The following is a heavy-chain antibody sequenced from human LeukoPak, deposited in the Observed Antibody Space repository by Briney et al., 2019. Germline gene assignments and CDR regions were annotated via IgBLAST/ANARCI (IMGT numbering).Heavy chain of an antibody. CDR2: ISAYNGNT. Sequence: GASVKVSCKASGYTFTSYGISWVRQAPGRGLEWMGWISAYNGNTNYAQKLQGRVTMTTDTSTSTAYMELRSLRSDDTAVYYCARGSPYYYDSSGLLYYFDYWGQGTLVTVSS. V-gene: IGHV1-18*01. CDR3: ARGSPYYYDSSGLLYYFDY. D-gene: IGHD3-22*01. J-gene: IGHJ4*02. CDR1: GYTFTSYG.